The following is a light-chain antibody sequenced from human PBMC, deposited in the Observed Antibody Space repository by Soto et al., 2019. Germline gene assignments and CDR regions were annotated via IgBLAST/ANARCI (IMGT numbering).Light chain of an antibody. V-gene: IGLV2-14*02. CDR2: EVN. J-gene: IGLJ2*01. CDR1: SSDVGGYDL. Sequence: QSVLTQPASVSGSLGQSITISCTGTSSDVGGYDLVSWYQQHPGTAPKVMIYEVNKRPSGVSDRFSGSKSGNTASLTISGLQAEDEADYYCTSYTTRPSPVVFGGGTKLTVL. CDR3: TSYTTRPSPVV.